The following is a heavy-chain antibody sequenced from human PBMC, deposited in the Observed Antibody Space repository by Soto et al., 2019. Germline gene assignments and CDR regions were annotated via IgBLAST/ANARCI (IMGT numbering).Heavy chain of an antibody. J-gene: IGHJ4*02. CDR2: ISGSGGST. CDR1: GFTFSSYA. D-gene: IGHD2-15*01. CDR3: ANVVVASISLFAY. V-gene: IGHV3-23*01. Sequence: GGSLRLSCAASGFTFSSYAMRWVRQAPGKGMEWVSAISGSGGSTYYADSVKGRFTISRDNSKNTLFLHMNSLRADDTAVSYFANVVVASISLFAYWREGAMDSVSA.